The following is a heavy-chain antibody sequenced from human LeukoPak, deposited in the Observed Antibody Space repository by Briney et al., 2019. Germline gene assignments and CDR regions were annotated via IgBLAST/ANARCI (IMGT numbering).Heavy chain of an antibody. CDR1: GFTFSSYA. J-gene: IGHJ5*02. V-gene: IGHV3-23*01. D-gene: IGHD3-22*01. Sequence: GGFLRLSCAASGFTFSSYAMSWVRQAPGKGLEWVSAISGSGGSTYYADSVKGRFTISRDNSKNTLYLQMNSLRAEDTAVYYCAKGSQGYYYDSSGYIWFDPWGQGTLVTVSS. CDR2: ISGSGGST. CDR3: AKGSQGYYYDSSGYIWFDP.